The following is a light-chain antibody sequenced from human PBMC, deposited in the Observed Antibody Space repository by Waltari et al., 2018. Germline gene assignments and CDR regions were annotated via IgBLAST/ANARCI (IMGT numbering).Light chain of an antibody. Sequence: EILMTQSPATLYVSPGERVTLACRASQSVSTNVAWYQHKPGQAPRLLIYNGFTRATDIPARFSASGSGAEFTLTISSLKSEDFAIYFCQQWDKWPLTFGQGT. J-gene: IGKJ2*01. CDR1: QSVSTN. CDR2: NGF. V-gene: IGKV3-15*01. CDR3: QQWDKWPLT.